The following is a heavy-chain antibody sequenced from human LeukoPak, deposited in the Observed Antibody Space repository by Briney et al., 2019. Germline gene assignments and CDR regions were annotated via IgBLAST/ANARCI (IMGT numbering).Heavy chain of an antibody. V-gene: IGHV3-21*01. D-gene: IGHD6-6*01. CDR3: ARDSRAYSSSFPFDY. J-gene: IGHJ4*02. Sequence: GGSLRLSCAASGFTFSSYRMTWIRQAPGKGLEWVSSISSSSSYIYYADSVKGRFTISRDNAKNSLYLQMNSLRAEDTAVYYCARDSRAYSSSFPFDYWGQGTLVTVSS. CDR1: GFTFSSYR. CDR2: ISSSSSYI.